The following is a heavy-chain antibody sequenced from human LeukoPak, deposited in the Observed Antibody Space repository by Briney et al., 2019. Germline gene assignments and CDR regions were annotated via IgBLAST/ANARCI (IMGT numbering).Heavy chain of an antibody. CDR1: GFTFGDYA. CDR3: TSAETYYDILTGYPRYYYYGMDV. CDR2: IKSKAYGGTT. J-gene: IGHJ6*02. Sequence: GGSLRLSCTASGFTFGDYAMSWVRQAPGKGLEWVGFIKSKAYGGTTEYAASVKGRFTISRDDSKSIAYLQMNSLKTEDTAVYYCTSAETYYDILTGYPRYYYYGMDVWGQGTTVTVSS. D-gene: IGHD3-9*01. V-gene: IGHV3-49*04.